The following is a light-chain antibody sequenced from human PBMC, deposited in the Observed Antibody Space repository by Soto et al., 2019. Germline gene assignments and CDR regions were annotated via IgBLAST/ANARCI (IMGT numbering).Light chain of an antibody. CDR2: WAS. CDR3: QQYYYART. CDR1: QSVLYSSNHKNY. V-gene: IGKV4-1*01. Sequence: DIVLTQFPDSLAVSLGERATINCKSSQSVLYSSNHKNYLAWYQLKPGQPPKLLIYWASTRGSGVPDRFSGSGSGTEFTLTISSLQAEDVAVYYCQQYYYARTFGQGTKVEIK. J-gene: IGKJ1*01.